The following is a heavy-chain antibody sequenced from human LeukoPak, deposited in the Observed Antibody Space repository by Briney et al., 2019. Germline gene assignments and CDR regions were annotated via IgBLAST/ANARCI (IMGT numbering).Heavy chain of an antibody. CDR1: GGTFSSYT. J-gene: IGHJ3*02. CDR3: ARAPGLTTVVMGAFDI. V-gene: IGHV1-69*02. CDR2: IIPILGIA. Sequence: ASVKVSCKASGGTFSSYTISWVRQAPGQGLEWMGRIIPILGIANYAQKFQGRVTITADKSTSTAYMELRSLRSEDTAVYYCARAPGLTTVVMGAFDIWGQGTMVTVSS. D-gene: IGHD4-23*01.